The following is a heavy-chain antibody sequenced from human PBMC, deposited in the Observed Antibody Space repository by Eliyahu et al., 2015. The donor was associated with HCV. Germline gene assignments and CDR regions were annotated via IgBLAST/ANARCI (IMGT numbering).Heavy chain of an antibody. V-gene: IGHV4-34*01. Sequence: QVQLQQWGAGLLKPSETLSLTCAVYGGSFSGYYWXWTRQPPGKGLEWIGEINHSGSTNYNPSLKSRVTISVDTSKNQFSLKLSSVTAADTAVYYCARGRWEVDSNYYNPLGSLLFDPWGQGTLVTVSS. J-gene: IGHJ5*02. CDR2: INHSGST. CDR3: ARGRWEVDSNYYNPLGSLLFDP. CDR1: GGSFSGYY. D-gene: IGHD4-11*01.